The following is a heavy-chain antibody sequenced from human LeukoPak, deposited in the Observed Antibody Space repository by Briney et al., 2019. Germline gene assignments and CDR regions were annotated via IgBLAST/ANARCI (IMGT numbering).Heavy chain of an antibody. D-gene: IGHD5-18*01. CDR3: ATSLVDTAMVTVDY. CDR1: GYSFTHYW. J-gene: IGHJ4*02. V-gene: IGHV5-51*01. Sequence: GESLKISCKGSGYSFTHYWIGWVRQMPGKGLEWMGIIYPGDSDTRYSPSFQGQVTFSADKSISTAYLQWSSLKASDTAMYYCATSLVDTAMVTVDYWGQGTLVTVSS. CDR2: IYPGDSDT.